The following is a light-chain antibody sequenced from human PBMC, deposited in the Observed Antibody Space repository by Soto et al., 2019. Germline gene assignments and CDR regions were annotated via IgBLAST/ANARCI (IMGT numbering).Light chain of an antibody. Sequence: DIQMTQSPSTLSGSVGDSVTITCRASQTISSWLAWYQQKPGKAPKLLIYKASTLKSGVPSRFSGSGSGTEFTLTISSLQPDDFATYYCQQYSTYTPRTFGQGTKVDNK. CDR3: QQYSTYTPRT. CDR1: QTISSW. V-gene: IGKV1-5*03. CDR2: KAS. J-gene: IGKJ1*01.